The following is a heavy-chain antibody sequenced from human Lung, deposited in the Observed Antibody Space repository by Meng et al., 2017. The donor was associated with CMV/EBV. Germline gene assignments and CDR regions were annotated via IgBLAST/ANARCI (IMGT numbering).Heavy chain of an antibody. CDR1: GGTFSNYP. J-gene: IGHJ5*01. Sequence: SXXVSCKASGGTFSNYPICWVRQAPGQGLEWMGGFIPVFHTPNYAQKFQGRLTITTDESTNTAYMKLNSLTSGDTAVYYCATEGPLNWFDSWGQGALVTVSS. CDR2: FIPVFHTP. CDR3: ATEGPLNWFDS. V-gene: IGHV1-69*05.